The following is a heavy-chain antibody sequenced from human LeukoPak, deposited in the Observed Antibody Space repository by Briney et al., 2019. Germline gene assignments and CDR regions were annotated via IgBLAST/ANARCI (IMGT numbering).Heavy chain of an antibody. D-gene: IGHD1-26*01. CDR2: IHSDGSTT. CDR3: ARGGSYLSAFDI. V-gene: IGHV3-23*03. J-gene: IGHJ3*02. CDR1: GFTFGDYG. Sequence: GGSLRLSCAASGFTFGDYGMSWVRQAPGKGLVWVSRIHSDGSTTYYADSVKGRFTISRDNSKNTLYLQMNSLRAEDTAVYYCARGGSYLSAFDIWGQGTMVTVSS.